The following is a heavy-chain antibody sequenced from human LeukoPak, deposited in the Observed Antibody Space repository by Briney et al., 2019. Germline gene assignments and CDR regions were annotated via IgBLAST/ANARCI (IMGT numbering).Heavy chain of an antibody. CDR1: TFTFSNFG. CDR3: AKDPFVVLPAARYMDV. CDR2: IRYDGTNK. J-gene: IGHJ6*03. V-gene: IGHV3-30*02. Sequence: GGSLRLSCAASTFTFSNFGMHWVRQAPGKGLEWVAFIRYDGTNKYYADSVKGRFTISRDNSKNTLSLHMNSLRAEDTAVYYCAKDPFVVLPAARYMDVWGKGTTVTVSS. D-gene: IGHD2-2*01.